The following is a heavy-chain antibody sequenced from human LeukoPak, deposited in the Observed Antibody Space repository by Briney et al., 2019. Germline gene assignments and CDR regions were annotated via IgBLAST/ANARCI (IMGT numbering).Heavy chain of an antibody. Sequence: ASVKVSCKASGYTFTSYYMHWVRQAPGQGLEWMGIINPSGGSTSYAQKFQGRVTMTRDTSTSTVYMELSSLRPEDTAVYYCARGDYVWGSYRAYFDYWGQGTLVTVSS. V-gene: IGHV1-46*01. J-gene: IGHJ4*02. CDR1: GYTFTSYY. D-gene: IGHD3-16*02. CDR3: ARGDYVWGSYRAYFDY. CDR2: INPSGGST.